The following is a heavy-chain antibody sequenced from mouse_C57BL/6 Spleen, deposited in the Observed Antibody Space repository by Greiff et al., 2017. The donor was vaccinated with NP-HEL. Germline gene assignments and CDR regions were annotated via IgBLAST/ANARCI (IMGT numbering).Heavy chain of an antibody. CDR2: IYPGDGDT. J-gene: IGHJ4*01. CDR3: ARWVEDMDY. V-gene: IGHV1-82*01. Sequence: QVQLQQSGPELVKPGASVKISCKASGYAFSSSWMNWVKQRPGKGLEWIGRIYPGDGDTNYNGKFKGKATLTADKSSSTAYMQLSSRASEDTAIYFCARWVEDMDYWGQGTSVTVSS. CDR1: GYAFSSSW. D-gene: IGHD1-1*02.